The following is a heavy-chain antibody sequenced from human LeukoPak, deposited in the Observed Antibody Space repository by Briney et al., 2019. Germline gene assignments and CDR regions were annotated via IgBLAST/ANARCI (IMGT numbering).Heavy chain of an antibody. CDR3: ARSGRGTYYYFDL. J-gene: IGHJ4*02. Sequence: PGGSLRLSCAASGFTFSSYGMHWVRQAPGKGLEWVAFIRYDGSNKYYADSVEGRFTISRDNSKNTLYLQMNSLRAEDTAVYYCARSGRGTYYYFDLWGQGTLVTVSS. V-gene: IGHV3-30*02. CDR2: IRYDGSNK. D-gene: IGHD1-26*01. CDR1: GFTFSSYG.